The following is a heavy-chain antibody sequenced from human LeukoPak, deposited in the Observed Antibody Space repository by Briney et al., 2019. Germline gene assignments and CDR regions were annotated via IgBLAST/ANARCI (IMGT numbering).Heavy chain of an antibody. Sequence: GGSLRLSCAASGFTFSSYAMSWVRQAPGKGLEWVSAISGSGGSTYYADSVKGRFTISRDNSKNTLYLQMNGLRAEDTAVYYCAKAPRYYYDSSGFVDYWGQGTLVTVSS. V-gene: IGHV3-23*01. CDR1: GFTFSSYA. J-gene: IGHJ4*01. CDR2: ISGSGGST. CDR3: AKAPRYYYDSSGFVDY. D-gene: IGHD3-22*01.